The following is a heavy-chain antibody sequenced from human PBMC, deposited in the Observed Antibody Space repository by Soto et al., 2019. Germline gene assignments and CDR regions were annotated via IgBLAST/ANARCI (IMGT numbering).Heavy chain of an antibody. V-gene: IGHV3-23*01. CDR3: AKDKRKRQWLVPTPRYFDY. D-gene: IGHD6-19*01. CDR1: GFTFSSYA. CDR2: ISGSGGST. J-gene: IGHJ4*02. Sequence: PGGSLRLSCAASGFTFSSYAMSWVRQAPGKGLEWVSAISGSGGSTYYADSVKGRFTISRDNSKNTLYLQMNSLRAEDTAVYYCAKDKRKRQWLVPTPRYFDYWGQGTLVTVSS.